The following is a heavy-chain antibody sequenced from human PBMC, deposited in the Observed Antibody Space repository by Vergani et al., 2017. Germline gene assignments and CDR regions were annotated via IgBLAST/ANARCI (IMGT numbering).Heavy chain of an antibody. Sequence: QVQLQESGPGLVKPSQTLSLTCTVSGGSISSGSYYWSWIRQPAGKGLEWIGRIYTSGSTNYNPSLKSRVTISVDTSKKQFSLKLCSVTAADTAVYYCARDLYDCLAGNGFDPWGQGTLVTVSS. CDR3: ARDLYDCLAGNGFDP. D-gene: IGHD3-3*01. CDR1: GGSISSGSYY. J-gene: IGHJ5*02. V-gene: IGHV4-61*02. CDR2: IYTSGST.